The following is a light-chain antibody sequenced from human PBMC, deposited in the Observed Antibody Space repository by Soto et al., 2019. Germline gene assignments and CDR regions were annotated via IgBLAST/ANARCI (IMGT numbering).Light chain of an antibody. Sequence: EIVMTQSPATLSVSPGSRASVSCRASQCASSYLAWYQQKPGQAPRLLIYGASTRSTDIPDRFSGSGSGTDFTLTISRLEPEDFAVYYCQQYGSSLWTFGQGTKVDIK. CDR3: QQYGSSLWT. CDR2: GAS. V-gene: IGKV3-20*01. J-gene: IGKJ1*01. CDR1: QCASSY.